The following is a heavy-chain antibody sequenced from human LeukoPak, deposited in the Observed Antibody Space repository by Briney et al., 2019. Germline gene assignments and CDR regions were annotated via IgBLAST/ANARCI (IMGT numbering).Heavy chain of an antibody. J-gene: IGHJ4*02. D-gene: IGHD3-3*01. CDR1: GFTFSSYA. V-gene: IGHV3-23*01. Sequence: QPGGSLRLSCAVSGFTFSSYAMSWVRQAPGKGLEGVSGITGGGDRTWYADSVEGRFTISRDNSKNTLYLQMSSLRAEDTALYYCAKDYDGVNPFDFWGQGTLVTVSS. CDR3: AKDYDGVNPFDF. CDR2: ITGGGDRT.